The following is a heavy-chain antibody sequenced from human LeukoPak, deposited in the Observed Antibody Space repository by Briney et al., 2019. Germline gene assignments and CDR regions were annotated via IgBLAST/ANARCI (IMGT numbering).Heavy chain of an antibody. V-gene: IGHV4-39*07. Sequence: SETLSLTCTVSGGSISSSSYYWGWIRQPPGKGLEWIGSIYYSGSTNYNPSLKSRVTISVDTSKNQFSLKLSSVTAADTAVYYCARGGGYCSGGSCYRWFDPWGQGTLVTVSS. CDR1: GGSISSSSYY. CDR2: IYYSGST. D-gene: IGHD2-15*01. CDR3: ARGGGYCSGGSCYRWFDP. J-gene: IGHJ5*02.